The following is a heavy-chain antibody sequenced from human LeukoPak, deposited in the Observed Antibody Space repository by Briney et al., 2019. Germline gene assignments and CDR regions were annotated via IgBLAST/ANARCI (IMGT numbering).Heavy chain of an antibody. J-gene: IGHJ6*02. CDR1: GGTFSSYA. V-gene: IGHV1-69*13. CDR3: ARGFSSYGHMDGMDV. D-gene: IGHD5-18*01. CDR2: IIPIFGTA. Sequence: ASVKVSCKASGGTFSSYAISWVRQAPGQGLEWMGGIIPIFGTANYAQKFQGRVTITADESTSTAYMELSSLRSEDTAVYYCARGFSSYGHMDGMDVWGQGTTVTVSS.